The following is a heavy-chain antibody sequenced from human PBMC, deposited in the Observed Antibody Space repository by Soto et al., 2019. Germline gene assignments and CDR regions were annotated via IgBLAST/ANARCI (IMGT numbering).Heavy chain of an antibody. Sequence: GASVKVSCKASGGTFSSYTISWVRQAPGQGLEWMGRIIPILGIANYAQKFQGRVTITADKSTSTAYMELSSLRSEDTAVYYCAISYYGYYDHSLLFDYRAQGTLVIVSS. V-gene: IGHV1-69*02. J-gene: IGHJ4*02. D-gene: IGHD1-26*01. CDR1: GGTFSSYT. CDR3: AISYYGYYDHSLLFDY. CDR2: IIPILGIA.